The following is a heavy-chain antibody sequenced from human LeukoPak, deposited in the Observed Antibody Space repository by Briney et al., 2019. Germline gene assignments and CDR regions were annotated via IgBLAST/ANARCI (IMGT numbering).Heavy chain of an antibody. Sequence: SETLSLTCTVSGGSISSDYCSWIRQRPGKGLEWIGYIYYTGSTYYNPSLKSRVTISVDTSKNQFSLKLSSVTAADTAVYYCARGRGEGYCSGGSCYFGPNPSRGFDPWAREPWSPSPQ. V-gene: IGHV4-59*01. J-gene: IGHJ5*02. D-gene: IGHD2-15*01. CDR2: IYYTGST. CDR3: ARGRGEGYCSGGSCYFGPNPSRGFDP. CDR1: GGSISSDY.